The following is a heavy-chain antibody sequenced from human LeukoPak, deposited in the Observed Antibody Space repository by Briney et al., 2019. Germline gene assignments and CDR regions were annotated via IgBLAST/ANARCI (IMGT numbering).Heavy chain of an antibody. V-gene: IGHV4-38-2*02. CDR2: FYHGGST. D-gene: IGHD1-1*01. J-gene: IGHJ4*02. CDR1: GYSISTGYY. Sequence: SETLSLTCTVSGYSISTGYYWDWIRPPPGKGLEWIGTFYHGGSTYYNPSLKSRVTISVDTSKNQFSLNLTSVTAADTAVYYCARDNDQMGLDPFDFWGQGTLVTVSS. CDR3: ARDNDQMGLDPFDF.